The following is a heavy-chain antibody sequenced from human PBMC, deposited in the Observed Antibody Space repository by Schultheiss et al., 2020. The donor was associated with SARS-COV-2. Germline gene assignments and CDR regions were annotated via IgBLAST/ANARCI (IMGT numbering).Heavy chain of an antibody. CDR1: GFTFSSYW. V-gene: IGHV3-74*01. J-gene: IGHJ6*02. CDR3: ARDRVIGSWYYYGLNV. D-gene: IGHD6-13*01. Sequence: GGSLRLSCAASGFTFSSYWMHWVRQAPGKGLVWVSRINSDGSSTSYADSVKGRFTISRDNAKNSLYLQMSTLGAEDTAVYYCARDRVIGSWYYYGLNVWGQGTTVTVSS. CDR2: INSDGSST.